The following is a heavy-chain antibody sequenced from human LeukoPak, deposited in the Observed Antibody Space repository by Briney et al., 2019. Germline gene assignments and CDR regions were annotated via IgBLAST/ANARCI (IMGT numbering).Heavy chain of an antibody. Sequence: GGSLRLSCAASGFIFSNYAMTWVRQAPGKGLEWISGISGSGGTTKYADSVMGRFSISRDNSKNTLYVQMNSLRAEDTAVYYCAKDWYEDSWGQGTLVTVSS. CDR2: ISGSGGTT. J-gene: IGHJ4*02. V-gene: IGHV3-23*01. CDR3: AKDWYEDS. CDR1: GFIFSNYA. D-gene: IGHD6-13*01.